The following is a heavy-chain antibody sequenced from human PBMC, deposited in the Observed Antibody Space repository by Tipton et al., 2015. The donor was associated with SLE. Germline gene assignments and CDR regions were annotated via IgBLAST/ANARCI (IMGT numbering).Heavy chain of an antibody. J-gene: IGHJ4*02. V-gene: IGHV4-59*11. D-gene: IGHD6-13*01. CDR3: ARGGASNWYYFDF. Sequence: LRLSCTFSGGSIVRQYWTWIRQAPGQGLAWIGYIFYNGNTYYNPSLKSRVTISIDTSRNQYSLNLSSVTTADTAIYYCARGGASNWYYFDFWGQGTLVTVSS. CDR1: GGSIVRQY. CDR2: IFYNGNT.